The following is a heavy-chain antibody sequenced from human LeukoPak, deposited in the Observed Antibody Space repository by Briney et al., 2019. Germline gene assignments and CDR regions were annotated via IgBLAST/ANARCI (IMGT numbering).Heavy chain of an antibody. CDR1: GFTFSSYW. J-gene: IGHJ4*02. Sequence: GGSLRLSCAASGFTFSSYWMSWVRQAPGKGLEWVANIKQDGSEKYYMDSVKGRFTISRDNAKNSLYLQMNSLRAEDTAVYYCARMGKYDFWSGYYTDYWGQGTLVTVSS. V-gene: IGHV3-7*01. CDR3: ARMGKYDFWSGYYTDY. CDR2: IKQDGSEK. D-gene: IGHD3-3*01.